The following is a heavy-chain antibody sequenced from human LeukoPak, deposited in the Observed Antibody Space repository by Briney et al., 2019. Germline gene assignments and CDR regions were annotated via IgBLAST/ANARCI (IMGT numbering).Heavy chain of an antibody. CDR2: IKQDGSEK. CDR3: AREARGDFPFDY. V-gene: IGHV3-7*01. Sequence: GGSLRLSCEASEFTFSTYWMSWVRQAPGKGLEWVANIKQDGSEKYYVDSVKGRFTISRDNAKNSLYLQMNSLRAEDTAVYYCAREARGDFPFDYWGQGTLVTVSS. D-gene: IGHD3-3*01. CDR1: EFTFSTYW. J-gene: IGHJ4*02.